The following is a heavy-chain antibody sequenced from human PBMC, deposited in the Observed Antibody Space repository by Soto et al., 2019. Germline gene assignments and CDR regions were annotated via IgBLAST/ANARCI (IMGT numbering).Heavy chain of an antibody. CDR2: INPNSGGT. J-gene: IGHJ4*02. D-gene: IGHD3-3*01. CDR1: GYTFTGYY. CDR3: ARSDPLRFLEWLLLDY. V-gene: IGHV1-2*04. Sequence: GASVKVSCKASGYTFTGYYMHWVRQAPGQGLEWMGWINPNSGGTNYAQKFQGWVTMTRDTSISAAYMELSRLRSDDTAVYYCARSDPLRFLEWLLLDYWGRGTLVTVSS.